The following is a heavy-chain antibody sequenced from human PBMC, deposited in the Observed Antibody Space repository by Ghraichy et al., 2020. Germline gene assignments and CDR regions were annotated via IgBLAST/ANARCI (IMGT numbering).Heavy chain of an antibody. V-gene: IGHV3-69-1*01. Sequence: GESLNISCVASGFTLSSFNLNWVRQAPGKGLEWVSSLDGYTSMKYADSVKGRFTMSRENAKNSLYLQMNSLRVEDTAVYYCARNLPSCSRGSCHSFDYWGQGTLVTVSS. D-gene: IGHD2-15*01. CDR3: ARNLPSCSRGSCHSFDY. CDR2: LDGYTSM. J-gene: IGHJ4*02. CDR1: GFTLSSFN.